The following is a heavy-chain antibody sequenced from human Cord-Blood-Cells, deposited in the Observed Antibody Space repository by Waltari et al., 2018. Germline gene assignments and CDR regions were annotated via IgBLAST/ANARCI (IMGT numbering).Heavy chain of an antibody. V-gene: IGHV4-34*01. CDR3: ARRRYFDL. CDR1: GGSLRGYY. J-gene: IGHJ2*01. CDR2: INHSGST. Sequence: QVQLQQWGAGLLKPSETLSLTCAVYGGSLRGYYWSWIRQPPGKGLEWIGEINHSGSTNYNPSLKSRVTISVDTSKNQFSLKLSSVTAADTAVYYCARRRYFDLWGRGTLVTVSS.